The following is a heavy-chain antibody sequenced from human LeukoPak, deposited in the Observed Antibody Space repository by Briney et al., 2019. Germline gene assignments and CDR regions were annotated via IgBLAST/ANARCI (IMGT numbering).Heavy chain of an antibody. Sequence: GGSLRLSCAASGFTFSSYGMHWVRQAPGKGLEWVAFIRYDGSNKYYADSVKGRFTISRDNSKNTLYLQMNSLRAEDTAVYYCARGLLQQLGPYYYYMDVWGKGTTVTVSS. D-gene: IGHD6-13*01. CDR1: GFTFSSYG. CDR2: IRYDGSNK. J-gene: IGHJ6*03. CDR3: ARGLLQQLGPYYYYMDV. V-gene: IGHV3-30*02.